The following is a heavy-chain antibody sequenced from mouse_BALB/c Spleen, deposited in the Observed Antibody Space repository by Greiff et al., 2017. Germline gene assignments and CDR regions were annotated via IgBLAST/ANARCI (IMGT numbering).Heavy chain of an antibody. Sequence: VQLQQSGAELAKPGASVKMSCKASGYTFTSYWMHWVKQRPGQGLEWIGYINPSTGYTEYNQKFKDKATLTADKSSSTAYMQLSSLTSEDSAVYSCARDYGEFAMDYWGQGTSVTVSS. J-gene: IGHJ4*01. CDR1: GYTFTSYW. CDR2: INPSTGYT. V-gene: IGHV1-7*01. D-gene: IGHD2-4*01. CDR3: ARDYGEFAMDY.